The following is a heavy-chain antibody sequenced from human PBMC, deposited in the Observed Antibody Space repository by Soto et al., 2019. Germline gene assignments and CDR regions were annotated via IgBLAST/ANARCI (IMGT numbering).Heavy chain of an antibody. D-gene: IGHD3-16*01. CDR1: GGTFTTST. V-gene: IGHV1-69*06. CDR3: ARPADYVSGFSQ. Sequence: QVQLVQSGAEVKKPGSSVKVSCQTSGGTFTTSTISWVRQAPGQGLEWMGGIIPVFGTPSYAKKFQGRVTMIADKSSSTAYMELRNLRSDDTAMYYCARPADYVSGFSQWGQGTLVTVSS. CDR2: IIPVFGTP. J-gene: IGHJ4*02.